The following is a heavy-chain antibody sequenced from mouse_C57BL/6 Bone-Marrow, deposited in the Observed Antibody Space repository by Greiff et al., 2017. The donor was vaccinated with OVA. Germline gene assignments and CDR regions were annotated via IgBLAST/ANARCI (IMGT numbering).Heavy chain of an antibody. D-gene: IGHD6-5*01. CDR1: GFTFSSYA. J-gene: IGHJ2*01. V-gene: IGHV5-9-1*02. Sequence: DVHLVESGEGLVKPGGSLKLSCAASGFTFSSYAMSWVRQTPEKRLEWVAYISSGGDYIYYADTVKGRFTISRDNARNTLYLQMSSLKSEDTAMYYCTRGGYAYYFDYWGQGTTLTVSS. CDR2: ISSGGDYI. CDR3: TRGGYAYYFDY.